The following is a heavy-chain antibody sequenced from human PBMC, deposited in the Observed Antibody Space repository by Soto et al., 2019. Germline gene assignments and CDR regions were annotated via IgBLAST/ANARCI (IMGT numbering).Heavy chain of an antibody. Sequence: ETLSLTCTVSGGSISSYYWSWIRQPPGKGLEWIGDIYYTGSTSYNPSLKSRVTISVDTSKNQFSLKLSSVTAADTALYYCGRTTYCGGDCFSGSDYWGQGTLVTVSS. CDR2: IYYTGST. D-gene: IGHD2-21*02. CDR1: GGSISSYY. CDR3: GRTTYCGGDCFSGSDY. V-gene: IGHV4-59*01. J-gene: IGHJ4*02.